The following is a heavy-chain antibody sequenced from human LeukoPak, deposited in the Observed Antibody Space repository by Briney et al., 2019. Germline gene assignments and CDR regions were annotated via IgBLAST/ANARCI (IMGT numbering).Heavy chain of an antibody. Sequence: PGGSLRLSCAASGFTFSSHAMSWVRQAPGKGLEWVSAISDSGGSTYYADSVKGRFTISRDNSKNTLYLQMNSLRAEDTAVYYCARDRGTAMVPFDYWGQGTLVTVSS. J-gene: IGHJ4*02. CDR1: GFTFSSHA. V-gene: IGHV3-23*01. CDR3: ARDRGTAMVPFDY. CDR2: ISDSGGST. D-gene: IGHD5-18*01.